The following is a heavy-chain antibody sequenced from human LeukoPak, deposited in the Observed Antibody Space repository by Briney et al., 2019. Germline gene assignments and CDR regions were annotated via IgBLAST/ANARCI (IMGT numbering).Heavy chain of an antibody. J-gene: IGHJ5*02. D-gene: IGHD6-13*01. Sequence: GGSLRLSCAASGFTFSSYGMHWVRQAPGKGLEWVAVIWYDGSNKYYADSVKGRFTISRDNSKNTLYLQMNSLRAEDTAVYYCARHTDSSSWYQSWFDPWGQGTPVTVSS. CDR3: ARHTDSSSWYQSWFDP. CDR1: GFTFSSYG. CDR2: IWYDGSNK. V-gene: IGHV3-33*01.